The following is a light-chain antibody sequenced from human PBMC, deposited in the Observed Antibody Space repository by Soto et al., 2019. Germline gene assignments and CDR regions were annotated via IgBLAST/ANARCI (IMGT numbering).Light chain of an antibody. CDR2: GAS. V-gene: IGKV3-15*01. CDR1: QSVSSN. J-gene: IGKJ4*01. Sequence: EIVMTQSPATLSVSPGERATLSCRASQSVSSNLAWYQQKPGQAPRLLIYGASTRATGIPARFSGSGSGTEFTLTISSLQSEDFAVYYCQQYNNWPHSFGGGTEVDIK. CDR3: QQYNNWPHS.